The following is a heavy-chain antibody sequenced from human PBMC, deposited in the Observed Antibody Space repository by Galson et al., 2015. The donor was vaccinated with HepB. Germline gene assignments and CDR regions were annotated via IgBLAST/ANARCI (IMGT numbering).Heavy chain of an antibody. CDR1: GFTFSTYG. V-gene: IGHV3-30*18. D-gene: IGHD3-10*01. Sequence: SLRLSCAASGFTFSTYGMHWVRQAPGKGLEWVSMILYDGSNTDYADSVKGRFTISRDNPKNTLYLQMNSLRPDDTAVYYCAKGGEKYGSGGQCHYWGQGTRVTVPS. CDR3: AKGGEKYGSGGQCHY. J-gene: IGHJ4*02. CDR2: ILYDGSNT.